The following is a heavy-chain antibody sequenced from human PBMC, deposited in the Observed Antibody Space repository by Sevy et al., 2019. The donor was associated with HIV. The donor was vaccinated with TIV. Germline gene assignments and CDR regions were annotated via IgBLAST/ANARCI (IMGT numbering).Heavy chain of an antibody. V-gene: IGHV3-23*01. D-gene: IGHD2-21*02. CDR1: GFTFVTYA. J-gene: IGHJ3*01. CDR3: AKEYGGDTGAFVV. Sequence: GGSLRLSCKPSGFTFVTYAMNWVRQFPGKGLEWVSAISGSGGRTFYADSVKGRFTISRDNSKNTLFLQMNSLRAEETAIYFCAKEYGGDTGAFVVWGQGTTVTVSS. CDR2: ISGSGGRT.